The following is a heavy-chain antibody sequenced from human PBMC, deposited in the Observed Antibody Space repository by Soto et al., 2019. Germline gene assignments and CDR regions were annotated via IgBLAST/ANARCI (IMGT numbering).Heavy chain of an antibody. Sequence: SQTLSLTCAVSGDSVSSNSATWNWIRQSPSRGLEWLGRTYYRSKWYSDYAVSVNGRITINPDTSKNHFSLHLTSVTPEDTAVYYCAGSPIAASGNWFDPWGQGTLVTVSS. V-gene: IGHV6-1*01. J-gene: IGHJ5*02. D-gene: IGHD6-13*01. CDR3: AGSPIAASGNWFDP. CDR1: GDSVSSNSAT. CDR2: TYYRSKWYS.